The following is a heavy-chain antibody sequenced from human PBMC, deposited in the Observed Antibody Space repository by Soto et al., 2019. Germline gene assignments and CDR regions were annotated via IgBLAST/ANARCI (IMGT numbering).Heavy chain of an antibody. CDR1: GGTFTSYA. J-gene: IGHJ3*02. V-gene: IGHV1-69*13. CDR3: ARGLRVSGAFDI. Sequence: ASVKVSCKASGGTFTSYAISWVRQAPGQGLEWMGGIIPIFGTANYAQKFQGRVTITADESTSTAYMELSSLRSEDTAVYYCARGLRVSGAFDIWGQGTMLTVSS. CDR2: IIPIFGTA. D-gene: IGHD3-10*01.